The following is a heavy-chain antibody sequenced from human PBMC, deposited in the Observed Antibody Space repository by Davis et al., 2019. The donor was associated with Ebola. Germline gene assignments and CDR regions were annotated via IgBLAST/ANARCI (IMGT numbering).Heavy chain of an antibody. D-gene: IGHD6-19*01. CDR3: ARTPFSVAGTGDY. CDR1: GYTFTSYD. Sequence: ASVKVSCKASGYTFTSYDINWVRQATGQGLEWMGWMNPNSGNTGYAQKFQGRVTITRNTSISTAYMELRSLRSDDTAVYYCARTPFSVAGTGDYWGQGTLVTVSS. J-gene: IGHJ4*02. CDR2: MNPNSGNT. V-gene: IGHV1-8*03.